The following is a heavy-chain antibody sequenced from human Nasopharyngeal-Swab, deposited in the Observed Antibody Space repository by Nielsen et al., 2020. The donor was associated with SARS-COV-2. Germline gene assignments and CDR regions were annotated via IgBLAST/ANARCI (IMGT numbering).Heavy chain of an antibody. CDR1: GYTFTSYA. J-gene: IGHJ3*02. Sequence: ASVKVSCKASGYTFTSYAMNWVRQAPGQGLEWMGWINTNTGNPTYAQGFTGRFVFSLDTSVSTAYLQISSLKAEDTAAYYCARGDYDFWSGWVSAFDIWGQGTMVTVSS. V-gene: IGHV7-4-1*02. CDR2: INTNTGNP. CDR3: ARGDYDFWSGWVSAFDI. D-gene: IGHD3-3*01.